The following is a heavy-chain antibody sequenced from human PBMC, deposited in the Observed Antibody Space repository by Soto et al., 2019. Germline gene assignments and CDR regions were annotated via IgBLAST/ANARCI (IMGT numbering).Heavy chain of an antibody. CDR1: GGTFSSYA. CDR3: ARGTLDTAMVMPHYGMDV. D-gene: IGHD5-18*01. CDR2: IIPIFGTA. Sequence: GASVKVSCKASGGTFSSYAISWVRQAPGQGLEWMGGIIPIFGTANYAQKFQGRVTITADESTSTAYMELSSLRSEDTAVYYCARGTLDTAMVMPHYGMDVWGRGTTVTVSS. V-gene: IGHV1-69*13. J-gene: IGHJ6*02.